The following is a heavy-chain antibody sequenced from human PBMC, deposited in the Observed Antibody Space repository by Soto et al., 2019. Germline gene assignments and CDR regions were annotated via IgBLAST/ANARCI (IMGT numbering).Heavy chain of an antibody. CDR1: GGTFSSYA. D-gene: IGHD3-10*01. V-gene: IGHV1-69*12. J-gene: IGHJ6*02. Sequence: QVQLVQSGAEVKKPGSSVKVSCKASGGTFSSYAISWVRQAPGQGLEWMGGIIPIFGTANYAQKFQGRVTITADESTSTXRRELSSLRSEDTAVYYCARVPYYGSGSYRGYGMDVWGQGTTVTVSS. CDR2: IIPIFGTA. CDR3: ARVPYYGSGSYRGYGMDV.